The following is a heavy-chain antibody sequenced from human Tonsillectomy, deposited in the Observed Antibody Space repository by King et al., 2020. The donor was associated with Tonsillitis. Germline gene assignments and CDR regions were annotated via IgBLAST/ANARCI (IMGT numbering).Heavy chain of an antibody. CDR3: GSYEGGVFDS. Sequence: QLQESGPGLVKPSQTLSLTCTVSGGSISGGGYYWSWIRQHPGKGLEWIGYIYDSVKTYHNPPLKSRLTISVDTSKNQFSLKLTSVTAADTAVYYCGSYEGGVFDSWGQGILVTVSS. D-gene: IGHD2-15*01. CDR2: IYDSVKT. CDR1: GGSISGGGYY. J-gene: IGHJ5*01. V-gene: IGHV4-31*03.